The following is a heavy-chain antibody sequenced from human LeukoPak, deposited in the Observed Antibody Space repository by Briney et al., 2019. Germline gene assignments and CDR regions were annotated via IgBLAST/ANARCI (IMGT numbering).Heavy chain of an antibody. Sequence: SETLSLTCAVYGGSFSGYYWSWIRQPPGEGLEWIGEINHSGSTNYNPSLKSRVTISVDTSKNQFSLKLSSVTAADTAVYYCARNGRGYCSSTSCYGRIGAFDIWGQGTMVTVSS. D-gene: IGHD2-2*01. J-gene: IGHJ3*02. CDR2: INHSGST. CDR3: ARNGRGYCSSTSCYGRIGAFDI. CDR1: GGSFSGYY. V-gene: IGHV4-34*01.